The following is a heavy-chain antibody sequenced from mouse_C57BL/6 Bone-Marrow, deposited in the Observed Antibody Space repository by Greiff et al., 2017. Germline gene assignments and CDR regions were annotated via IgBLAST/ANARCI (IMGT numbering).Heavy chain of an antibody. Sequence: QVQLQQPGTELVKPGASVKLSCKASGYTFTSYWMHWVKQRPGQGLEWIGNINPSNGGTNYNEKFKSKATLTVDKSSSTAYMQLSSLTSEDAAVYYCARLGSNSWYFDVWGTGTTVTVSS. J-gene: IGHJ1*03. V-gene: IGHV1-53*01. D-gene: IGHD2-5*01. CDR3: ARLGSNSWYFDV. CDR2: INPSNGGT. CDR1: GYTFTSYW.